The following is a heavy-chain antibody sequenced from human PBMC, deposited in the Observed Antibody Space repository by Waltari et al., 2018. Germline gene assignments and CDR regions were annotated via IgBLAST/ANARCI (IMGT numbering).Heavy chain of an antibody. CDR2: IYTSGST. CDR3: ARIPLYYYYMDV. Sequence: QVQLQESGPGLVKPSQTLSLTCTVSGGSISSGSDYWSWTRQPAGKGLEWIGRIYTSGSTNYNPSLKSRVTISVDTSKNQFSLKLSSVTAADTAVYYCARIPLYYYYMDVWGKGTTVTVSS. J-gene: IGHJ6*03. D-gene: IGHD2-2*02. V-gene: IGHV4-61*02. CDR1: GGSISSGSDY.